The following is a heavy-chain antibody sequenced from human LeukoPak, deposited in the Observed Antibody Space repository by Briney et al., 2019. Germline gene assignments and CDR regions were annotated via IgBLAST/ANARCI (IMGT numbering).Heavy chain of an antibody. Sequence: GGSLRLSCAASGFTFSSYWMNWARQAPGKGLEWVASINHNGNVNYYVDSVKGRFTISRDNSKNTLYLQMNSLRVEDTAVYSCAKDLSSSSDSFDCWGQGTLVTVSS. CDR1: GFTFSSYW. J-gene: IGHJ4*02. CDR2: INHNGNVN. V-gene: IGHV3-7*03. CDR3: AKDLSSSSDSFDC. D-gene: IGHD6-6*01.